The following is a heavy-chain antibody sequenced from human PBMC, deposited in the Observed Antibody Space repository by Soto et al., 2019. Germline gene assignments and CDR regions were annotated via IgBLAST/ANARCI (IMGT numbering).Heavy chain of an antibody. J-gene: IGHJ6*02. CDR2: ISAYNGNT. CDR3: ASYIAVAGGYYYYGMDV. Sequence: ASVKVSCKASGYTFTIYGISWVLQAPGQGLEWMGWISAYNGNTNYAQKLQGRVTMTTDTSTSTAYMELRSLRSDDTAVYYCASYIAVAGGYYYYGMDVWGQGTTVTVSS. V-gene: IGHV1-18*01. CDR1: GYTFTIYG. D-gene: IGHD6-19*01.